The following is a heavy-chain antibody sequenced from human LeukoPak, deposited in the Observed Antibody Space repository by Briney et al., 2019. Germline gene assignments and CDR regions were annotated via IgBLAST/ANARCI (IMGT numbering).Heavy chain of an antibody. J-gene: IGHJ4*02. V-gene: IGHV4-39*01. CDR1: GFTFSNYN. D-gene: IGHD5-24*01. CDR2: IYYSGST. Sequence: GSLRLSCAASGFTFSNYNMNWVRQAPGKGLEWIGTIYYSGSTYYNPSLKSRVSISADTSKNQFSLSLSSVTAADTAVYYCARRGRWSSGAYWGQGALVTVSS. CDR3: ARRGRWSSGAY.